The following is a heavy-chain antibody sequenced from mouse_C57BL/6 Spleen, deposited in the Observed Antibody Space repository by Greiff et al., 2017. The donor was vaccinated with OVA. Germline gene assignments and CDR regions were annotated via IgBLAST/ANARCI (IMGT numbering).Heavy chain of an antibody. CDR2: IRNKANNHAT. CDR1: GFTFSDAW. D-gene: IGHD2-4*01. J-gene: IGHJ2*01. Sequence: EVKLEESGGGLVQPGGSMKLSCAASGFTFSDAWMDWVRQSPEKGLEWVAEIRNKANNHATYYAESVKGRFTISRDDSKSSVYLQMNSLRAEDTGIYYCTRTIYYDYDGDYFDYWGQGTTLTVSS. CDR3: TRTIYYDYDGDYFDY. V-gene: IGHV6-6*01.